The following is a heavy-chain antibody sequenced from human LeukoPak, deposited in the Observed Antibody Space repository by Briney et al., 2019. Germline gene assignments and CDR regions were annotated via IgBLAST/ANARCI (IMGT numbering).Heavy chain of an antibody. Sequence: GASVKVSCKASGYTFTSYDINWVRQATGQGLEWMGWMNPNSGNTGYAQKFQGRVTMTRNTSISTAYMELSSLRSEDTAVYYCARGPESGWFYYYYYYGMDVWGQGTTVTVSS. CDR2: MNPNSGNT. J-gene: IGHJ6*02. CDR3: ARGPESGWFYYYYYYGMDV. V-gene: IGHV1-8*02. CDR1: GYTFTSYD. D-gene: IGHD2-15*01.